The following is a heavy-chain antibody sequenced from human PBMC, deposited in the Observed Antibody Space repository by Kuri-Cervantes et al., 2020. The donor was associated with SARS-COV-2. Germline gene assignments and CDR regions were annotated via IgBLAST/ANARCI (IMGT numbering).Heavy chain of an antibody. Sequence: LSLTCAASGLTFSSYAMHWVRQAPGKGLEWVAVISYDGSNKYYADSVKGRFTISRDNSKNTLYLQMNSLRAEDTAVYYCARDRDITMVQGVYFDYWGQGTLVTVSS. CDR1: GLTFSSYA. V-gene: IGHV3-30-3*01. CDR2: ISYDGSNK. D-gene: IGHD3-10*01. CDR3: ARDRDITMVQGVYFDY. J-gene: IGHJ4*02.